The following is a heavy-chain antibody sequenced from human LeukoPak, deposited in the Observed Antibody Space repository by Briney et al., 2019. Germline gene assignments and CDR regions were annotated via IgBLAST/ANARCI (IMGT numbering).Heavy chain of an antibody. CDR2: IYYSGST. D-gene: IGHD3-22*01. J-gene: IGHJ3*02. Sequence: SETLSLTCTVSGGSISSYYWSWIRQPPGKGLEWIGYIYYSGSTNYNPSLKSRVTISVDTSKNQFSLKLSSVTAADTAVYYCARRPIAPDPYASDIWGQGTMVTVSS. CDR3: ARRPIAPDPYASDI. V-gene: IGHV4-59*08. CDR1: GGSISSYY.